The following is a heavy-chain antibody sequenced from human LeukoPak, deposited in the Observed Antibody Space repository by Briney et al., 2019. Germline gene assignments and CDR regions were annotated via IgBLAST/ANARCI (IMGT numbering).Heavy chain of an antibody. CDR2: INPNGGGT. J-gene: IGHJ4*02. CDR1: GYTFTGYY. CDR3: ARGQLNYFDY. V-gene: IGHV1-2*02. Sequence: ASVKVPCKASGYTFTGYYIHWVRQAPGQGLEWMGWINPNGGGTTYAQRFQGRVTLTRDTSISTAYMELSRLRSDDTVIYYCARGQLNYFDYWGQGTPVTVSS. D-gene: IGHD5-18*01.